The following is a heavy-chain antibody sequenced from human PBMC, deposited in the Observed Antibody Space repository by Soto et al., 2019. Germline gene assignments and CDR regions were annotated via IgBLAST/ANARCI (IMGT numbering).Heavy chain of an antibody. CDR2: ISYDGSNK. D-gene: IGHD2-2*01. Sequence: GGSLRLSCAASGFTFSSYGMHWVRQAPGKGLEWVAVISYDGSNKYYADSVKGRFTISRDNSKNTLYLQMNSLRAEDTAVYYCAKGDCSSTSCYEDYYYGMDVWGQGTTVTVSS. V-gene: IGHV3-30*18. CDR3: AKGDCSSTSCYEDYYYGMDV. CDR1: GFTFSSYG. J-gene: IGHJ6*02.